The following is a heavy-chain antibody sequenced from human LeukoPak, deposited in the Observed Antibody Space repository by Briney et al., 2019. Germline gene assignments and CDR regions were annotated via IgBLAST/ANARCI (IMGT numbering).Heavy chain of an antibody. CDR2: IRSSSRTI. CDR1: GFTFSSYS. Sequence: GGSPRLSCAASGFTFSSYSMNWVRQAPGKGLEWVSYIRSSSRTIYYADSAKGRFTISRDNAKNSLFLQMNSLRAEDTAVYYCARDGSGRVPEMSAPDYWGQGTLVTVSS. J-gene: IGHJ4*02. V-gene: IGHV3-48*01. D-gene: IGHD3-10*01. CDR3: ARDGSGRVPEMSAPDY.